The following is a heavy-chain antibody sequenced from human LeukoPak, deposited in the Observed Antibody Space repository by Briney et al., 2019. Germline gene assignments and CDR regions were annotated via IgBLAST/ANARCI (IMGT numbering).Heavy chain of an antibody. CDR1: GFTLSSYS. CDR2: ISSSSSYI. CDR3: AFDIGGTVAL. J-gene: IGHJ4*02. D-gene: IGHD4-23*01. V-gene: IGHV3-21*01. Sequence: GGSLRLSCAASGFTLSSYSMNWVRQAPGKGLEWVSSISSSSSYIYYADSVKGRFTISRDNAKNSLYLQMNSLRAEDTAVYYCAFDIGGTVALWGQGTLVTVSS.